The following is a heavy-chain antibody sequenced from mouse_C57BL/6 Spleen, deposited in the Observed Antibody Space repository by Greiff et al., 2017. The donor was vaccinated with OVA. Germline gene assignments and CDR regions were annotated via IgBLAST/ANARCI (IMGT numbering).Heavy chain of an antibody. V-gene: IGHV1-50*01. CDR2: IDPSDSYT. CDR3: ARRPDYYVDY. Sequence: QVQLQQPGAELVKPGASVKLSCKASGYTFTSYWMQWVKQRPGQGLEWIGEIDPSDSYTNYNQKFTGKATLTVDTSSSTAYMPLSSLSSEDSAVYYCARRPDYYVDYWGQGTTLTVSS. J-gene: IGHJ2*01. CDR1: GYTFTSYW.